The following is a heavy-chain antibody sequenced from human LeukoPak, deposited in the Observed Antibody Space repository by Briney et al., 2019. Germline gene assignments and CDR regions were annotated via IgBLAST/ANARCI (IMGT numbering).Heavy chain of an antibody. CDR2: ISSSSSYI. CDR3: ARERTYVWGSYENYFDY. CDR1: GFTFSSYS. Sequence: PGGSLRLSCAASGFTFSSYSMNWVRQAPGKGLEWVSSISSSSSYIYYADSVKGRFTISRDNAKNSLYLQMNSLRAEDTAVYYCARERTYVWGSYENYFDYWGQGTLVTVPS. J-gene: IGHJ4*02. V-gene: IGHV3-21*01. D-gene: IGHD3-16*01.